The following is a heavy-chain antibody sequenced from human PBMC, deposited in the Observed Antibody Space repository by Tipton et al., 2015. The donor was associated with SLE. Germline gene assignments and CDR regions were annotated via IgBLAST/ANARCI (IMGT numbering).Heavy chain of an antibody. J-gene: IGHJ3*02. CDR1: GGTFGSYA. Sequence: QLVQSGPEVKKPGSSVKVFCKASGGTFGSYAISWVRQAPGQGLEWMGGIIPIFGTANYAQKFQGIVTITADESTSTAYMELSSLRSEDTAVYYCARDSRRIGAARPEAFDIWGQGTMVAVSS. D-gene: IGHD6-6*01. CDR3: ARDSRRIGAARPEAFDI. CDR2: IIPIFGTA. V-gene: IGHV1-69*01.